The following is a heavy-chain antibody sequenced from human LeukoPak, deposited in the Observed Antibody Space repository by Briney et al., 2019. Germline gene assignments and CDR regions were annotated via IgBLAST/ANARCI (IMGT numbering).Heavy chain of an antibody. Sequence: SETLSLPFAVYGGSCSGYYWSWIRPPPRKGPEWVGEINYSGSNNYNPSLKSRVTISVETPNSQFSLKLSSVTAADTAVYYCARGWGHIVVVIASTPKWFDLWGQGTLVTVSS. CDR1: GGSCSGYY. CDR2: INYSGSN. CDR3: ARGWGHIVVVIASTPKWFDL. D-gene: IGHD2-21*01. J-gene: IGHJ5*02. V-gene: IGHV4-34*01.